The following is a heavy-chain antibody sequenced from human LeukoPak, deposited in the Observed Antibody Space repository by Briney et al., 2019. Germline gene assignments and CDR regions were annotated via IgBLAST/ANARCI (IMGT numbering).Heavy chain of an antibody. CDR3: FYDSLDY. CDR1: GHTFTGYY. J-gene: IGHJ4*02. CDR2: INPNSGGT. V-gene: IGHV1-2*02. Sequence: ASVKVSCKASGHTFTGYYMNWVRQAPGQGLEWMGWINPNSGGTNYAQKFQGRVTMTRDTSISTANMELSRLRSDDTAVYYCFYDSLDYWGQGTLVTVSS. D-gene: IGHD3-22*01.